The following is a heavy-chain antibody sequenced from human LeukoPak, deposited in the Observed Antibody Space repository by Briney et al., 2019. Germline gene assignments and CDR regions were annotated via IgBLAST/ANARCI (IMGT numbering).Heavy chain of an antibody. J-gene: IGHJ4*02. CDR1: GGSISSSTYF. Sequence: SETLSLTCSVSGGSISSSTYFWGWIRQPPGEGLEWIGSISYTGVTYYNPSLTSRVTISVDTSKNHFSLKLSPLAAADTAVYYCARRVGATEVVDYWGQGTLVTVSS. CDR2: ISYTGVT. V-gene: IGHV4-39*02. CDR3: ARRVGATEVVDY. D-gene: IGHD1-26*01.